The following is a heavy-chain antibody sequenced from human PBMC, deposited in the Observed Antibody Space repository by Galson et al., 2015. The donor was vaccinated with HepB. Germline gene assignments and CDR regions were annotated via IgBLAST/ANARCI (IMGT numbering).Heavy chain of an antibody. CDR1: GYTFTSCG. D-gene: IGHD1-1*01. J-gene: IGHJ4*02. Sequence: QSGAEVKKPGASVKVSCKASGYTFTSCGISWVRQAPGQGLEWMGWIRAYNGNTSYAQKLQGRVTMTTDTSTSTAYMELRSLRADDTAVYYCAREGGTPFLGIDHSRQGTLVAVSS. CDR2: IRAYNGNT. V-gene: IGHV1-18*01. CDR3: AREGGTPFLGIDH.